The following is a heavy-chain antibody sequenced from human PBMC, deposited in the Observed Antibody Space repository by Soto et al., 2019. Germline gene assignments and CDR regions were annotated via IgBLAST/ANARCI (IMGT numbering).Heavy chain of an antibody. D-gene: IGHD5-18*01. Sequence: GGSLRLSCAASGFTFSSYSMNWVRQAPGKGLEWVSSISSSSSYIYYADSVKGRFTISRDNAKNSLYLQMNSLRAEDTAVYYCARGGAAMVLVILDYWGQGTLVTVSS. J-gene: IGHJ4*02. CDR3: ARGGAAMVLVILDY. CDR1: GFTFSSYS. V-gene: IGHV3-21*01. CDR2: ISSSSSYI.